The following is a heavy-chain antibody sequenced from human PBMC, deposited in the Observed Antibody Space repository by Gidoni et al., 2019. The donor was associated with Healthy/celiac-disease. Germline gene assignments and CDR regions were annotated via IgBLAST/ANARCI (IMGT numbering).Heavy chain of an antibody. CDR1: GYTFTSYG. CDR2: ISAYNGNT. V-gene: IGHV1-18*04. Sequence: QVQLVQSGAEVKKPGASVKVSCKASGYTFTSYGISWVRQAPGQGLEWMGWISAYNGNTNYAQKLQGRVTMTTDTSTSTAYMELRSLRSDDTAVYYCARDPYYYDSSGYYHLRGDAFDIWGQGTMVTVSS. CDR3: ARDPYYYDSSGYYHLRGDAFDI. D-gene: IGHD3-22*01. J-gene: IGHJ3*02.